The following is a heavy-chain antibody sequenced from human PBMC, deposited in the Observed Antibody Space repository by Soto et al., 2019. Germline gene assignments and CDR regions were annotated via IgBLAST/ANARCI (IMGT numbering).Heavy chain of an antibody. CDR3: ARGPYYDILTGYYTFDI. V-gene: IGHV1-2*02. CDR1: GYTFTGYY. D-gene: IGHD3-9*01. CDR2: INPNSGGT. J-gene: IGHJ3*02. Sequence: ASVKVSCKASGYTFTGYYMHWVRQAPGQGLEWMGWINPNSGGTNYAQKFQGRVTMTRDTSISTAYMELSRLRSDDTAVYYCARGPYYDILTGYYTFDIWGQGTMVTVSS.